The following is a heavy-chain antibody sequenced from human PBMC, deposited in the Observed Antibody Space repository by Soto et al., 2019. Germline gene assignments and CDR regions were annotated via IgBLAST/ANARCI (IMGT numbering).Heavy chain of an antibody. CDR1: GFNFRSHA. CDR3: ARASCSGGDCYSRRYFDL. D-gene: IGHD2-15*01. CDR2: ISSDGGTT. Sequence: GSLRLSCAASGFNFRSHAMHWVRRAPGNGLEYVSAISSDGGTTYYANSVKGRFTVSRDDSGNTLFLQMGSLRVEDMAVYYCARASCSGGDCYSRRYFDLWGRGTLVTVSS. J-gene: IGHJ2*01. V-gene: IGHV3-64*01.